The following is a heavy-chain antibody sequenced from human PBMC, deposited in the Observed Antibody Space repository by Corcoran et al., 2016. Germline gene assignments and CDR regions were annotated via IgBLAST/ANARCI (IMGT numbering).Heavy chain of an antibody. V-gene: IGHV4-39*01. J-gene: IGHJ4*02. Sequence: QLQLQESGPGLVKSSETLSLTCTVSGGSISSSDYYWGWVRQPPGKGLEWIGTVYYSGSTYYHPSLKSRVTISVDTAKNQVSLKLSSVTAADTAVYYCAIHRLKLGYTSSSPFDYWSQGTLVTVSS. CDR2: VYYSGST. CDR1: GGSISSSDYY. CDR3: AIHRLKLGYTSSSPFDY. D-gene: IGHD6-13*01.